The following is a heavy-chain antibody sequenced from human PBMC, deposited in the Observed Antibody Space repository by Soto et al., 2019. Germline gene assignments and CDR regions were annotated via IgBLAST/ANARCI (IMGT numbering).Heavy chain of an antibody. J-gene: IGHJ4*02. CDR3: ARISYCGGDCYFHFDY. Sequence: GGSLRLSCAASGFTFSDYYMSWIRQAPGKGLEWVSYISSSGSTIYYADSVKGRFTISRDNAKNSLYLQMNSLRAEDTAVYYCARISYCGGDCYFHFDYWGQGTLVTVSS. D-gene: IGHD2-21*02. V-gene: IGHV3-11*01. CDR1: GFTFSDYY. CDR2: ISSSGSTI.